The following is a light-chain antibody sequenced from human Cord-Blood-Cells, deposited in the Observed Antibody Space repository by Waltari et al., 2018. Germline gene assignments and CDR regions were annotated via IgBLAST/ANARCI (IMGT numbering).Light chain of an antibody. CDR1: SSDVGGYNY. Sequence: QSALTHPASVSGSPGQSLPISCTGTSSDVGGYNYVSWYQQHPGKAPKLMIYDVSKPPSWVSNRFSGSTSGNTASLTISGLQAEDEADYYCSSYTSSSTWVFGGGTKLTVL. J-gene: IGLJ3*02. CDR3: SSYTSSSTWV. CDR2: DVS. V-gene: IGLV2-14*01.